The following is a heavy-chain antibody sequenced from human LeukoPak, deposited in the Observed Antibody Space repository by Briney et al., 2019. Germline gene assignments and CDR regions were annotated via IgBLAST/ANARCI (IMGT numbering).Heavy chain of an antibody. D-gene: IGHD6-13*01. V-gene: IGHV4-34*01. CDR2: INHSGST. CDR1: GGSFSGYY. Sequence: PSETLSLTCAVYGGSFSGYYWSWIRQPPGKGLEWIGEINHSGSTNYNPSLKSRVTISVDTSKNQFSLKLSSVTAADTAVYYCARRPSGWQQLAHSITYFDYWGQGTLVTVSS. CDR3: ARRPSGWQQLAHSITYFDY. J-gene: IGHJ4*02.